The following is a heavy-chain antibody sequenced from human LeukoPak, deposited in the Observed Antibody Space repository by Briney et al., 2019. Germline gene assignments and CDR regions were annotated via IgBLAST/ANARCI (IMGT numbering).Heavy chain of an antibody. J-gene: IGHJ4*02. CDR2: INPNSGGT. D-gene: IGHD3-16*02. CDR3: AIYVWGSYRSRYYFDY. Sequence: ASVKVSCKASGYTFTGYYMHWVRQAPGQGLEWMGWINPNSGGTNYAQKFQGRVTMTRDTSISTAYMELSSLRSEDTAVYYCAIYVWGSYRSRYYFDYWGQGTLVTVSS. V-gene: IGHV1-2*02. CDR1: GYTFTGYY.